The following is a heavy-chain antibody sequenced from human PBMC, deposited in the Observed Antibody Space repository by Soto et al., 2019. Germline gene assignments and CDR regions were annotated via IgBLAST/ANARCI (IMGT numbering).Heavy chain of an antibody. J-gene: IGHJ6*02. CDR1: GYTFTSYG. CDR3: AREHMVRGVIDYYYYGMDV. V-gene: IGHV1-18*04. D-gene: IGHD3-10*01. Sequence: RASVKVSCKASGYTFTSYGISWVRQAPGQGLEWMGWISAYNGNTNYAQKLQGRVTMTTDTSTSTAYMELRSLRSDDTAVYYCAREHMVRGVIDYYYYGMDVWGQGTTVTVSS. CDR2: ISAYNGNT.